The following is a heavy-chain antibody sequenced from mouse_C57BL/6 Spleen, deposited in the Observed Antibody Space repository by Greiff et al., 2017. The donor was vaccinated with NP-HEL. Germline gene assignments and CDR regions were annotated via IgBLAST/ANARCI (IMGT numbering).Heavy chain of an antibody. Sequence: VQLQQSGPELVKPGASVKISCKASGYAFSSSWVNWVKQRPGKGLEWIGRIYPGDGDTNYNGKFKGKATLTADKSSSTAYMQLSSLTSEDSAVYFCARGAPLYDGDAMDYWGQGTSVTVSS. J-gene: IGHJ4*01. CDR3: ARGAPLYDGDAMDY. CDR1: GYAFSSSW. V-gene: IGHV1-82*01. CDR2: IYPGDGDT. D-gene: IGHD2-3*01.